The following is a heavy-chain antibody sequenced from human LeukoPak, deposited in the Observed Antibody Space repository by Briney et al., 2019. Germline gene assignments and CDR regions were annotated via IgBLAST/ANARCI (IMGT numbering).Heavy chain of an antibody. J-gene: IGHJ5*02. Sequence: SVKVSCKASGGTFNNYAMSWVRQAPGQGLEWVGGIIPIFSTANYAQKFQGRVTITADKSTSTAYMELSSLRSEDTAVYYCGADLTMVRGVPRWFDPWGQGTLVTVSS. CDR1: GGTFNNYA. CDR3: GADLTMVRGVPRWFDP. V-gene: IGHV1-69*06. D-gene: IGHD3-10*01. CDR2: IIPIFSTA.